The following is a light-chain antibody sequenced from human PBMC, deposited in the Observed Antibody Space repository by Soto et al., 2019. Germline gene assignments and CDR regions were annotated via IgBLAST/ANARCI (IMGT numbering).Light chain of an antibody. CDR1: SSDITTYNF. CDR2: EVS. V-gene: IGLV2-14*01. CDR3: SSYTSTSPPSYV. J-gene: IGLJ1*01. Sequence: QSVLTQPASVSGSPGQSITISCTGASSDITTYNFVSWYQQHPAKAPKLMIYEVSYRPSGVSNRFSGSKSGNTASLTISGLQAEDEADYYCSSYTSTSPPSYVFGTGTKGTVL.